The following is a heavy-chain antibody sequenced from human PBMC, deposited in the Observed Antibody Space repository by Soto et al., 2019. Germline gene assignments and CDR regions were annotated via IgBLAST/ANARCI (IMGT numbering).Heavy chain of an antibody. Sequence: QVQLVQSGAEVKKPEASVKVSCKASGYTFTSYGISWVRQAPGQGLEWKGWISAYNGNTNYAQKLQGRVTMTTDTSTRTVYMELRTLGSEEKAVYYCARRGLFSYYYGMDVWGQGNTVTVSS. D-gene: IGHD3-10*01. CDR3: ARRGLFSYYYGMDV. CDR1: GYTFTSYG. CDR2: ISAYNGNT. V-gene: IGHV1-18*01. J-gene: IGHJ6*02.